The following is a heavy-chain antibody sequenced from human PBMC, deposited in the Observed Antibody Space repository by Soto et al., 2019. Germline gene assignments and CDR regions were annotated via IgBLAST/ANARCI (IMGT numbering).Heavy chain of an antibody. CDR1: GGSISSGGYY. Sequence: PSETLSLTCTVSGGSISSGGYYWSWIRQHPGKGLEWIGYIYYSGSTYYNPSLKSRVTISVDTSKNQFSLWLSSVTAADTAMYYCARYMDYYASGSRKFFDSWGQGTLVTVSS. J-gene: IGHJ4*02. V-gene: IGHV4-31*03. CDR2: IYYSGST. D-gene: IGHD3-10*01. CDR3: ARYMDYYASGSRKFFDS.